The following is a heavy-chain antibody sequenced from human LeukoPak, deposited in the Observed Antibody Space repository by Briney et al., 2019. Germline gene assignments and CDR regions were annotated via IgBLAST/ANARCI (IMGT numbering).Heavy chain of an antibody. CDR3: AKDPLGVPSHFDY. D-gene: IGHD3-10*01. Sequence: GGSLRLSCAASGFTFSSYGMHWVRQAPGKGLEWVAFIRYDGSNKYYADSVKGRFTISRDNSKNTLYLQMNSLRAEDTAAYYCAKDPLGVPSHFDYWGQGTLVTVSS. CDR2: IRYDGSNK. J-gene: IGHJ4*02. V-gene: IGHV3-30*02. CDR1: GFTFSSYG.